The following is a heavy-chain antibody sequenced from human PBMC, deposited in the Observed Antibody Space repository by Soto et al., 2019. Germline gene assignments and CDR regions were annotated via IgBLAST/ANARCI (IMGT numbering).Heavy chain of an antibody. CDR1: GLTFSTHG. D-gene: IGHD5-12*01. CDR2: ISPSGGNT. J-gene: IGHJ2*01. CDR3: AKAPRGGAYGDWYFDL. Sequence: EVQLLESGGALEQPGGSLRLSCAASGLTFSTHGMTWVRLPPGRGLEYVSAISPSGGNTYYADSVKGRFTISRDKCENTLYLQLNSLRDEDTAIYSCAKAPRGGAYGDWYFDLWGRGTLVTVSS. V-gene: IGHV3-23*01.